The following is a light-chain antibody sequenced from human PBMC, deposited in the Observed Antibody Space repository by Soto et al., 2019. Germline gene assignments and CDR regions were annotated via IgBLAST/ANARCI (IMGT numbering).Light chain of an antibody. Sequence: QCVLTQPASVSGSPGQSITISCTGTSSDVGGYNYVSWYQQHPGKAPKLMIYDVSNRPSGVSNRFSGSKSGNTASLTISGLQAEDEADYYCSSYTSSSTVLGGGTKVTVL. CDR1: SSDVGGYNY. CDR3: SSYTSSSTV. J-gene: IGLJ2*01. CDR2: DVS. V-gene: IGLV2-14*01.